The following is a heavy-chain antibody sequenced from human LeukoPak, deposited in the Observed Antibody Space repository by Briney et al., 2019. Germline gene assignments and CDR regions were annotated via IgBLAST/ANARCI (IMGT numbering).Heavy chain of an antibody. D-gene: IGHD3-10*01. CDR2: IKQDGSEK. CDR3: RGTPDYYDSGRSFDY. V-gene: IGHV3-7*01. CDR1: GFTFSSYW. J-gene: IGHJ4*02. Sequence: GGSLRLSCAASGFTFSSYWMSWVRQAPGKGLEWVANIKQDGSEKYYVDSVKGRFTISRDNAKNSLYLQMNSLRAEDTAVYYCRGTPDYYDSGRSFDYWGQGTLVTVSS.